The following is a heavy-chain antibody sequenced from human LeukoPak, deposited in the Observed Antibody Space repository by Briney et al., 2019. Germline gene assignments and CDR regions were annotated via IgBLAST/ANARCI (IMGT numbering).Heavy chain of an antibody. CDR1: GGSISSGGYY. CDR3: ARVVQQYYYDSSGYTFDY. Sequence: SQTLSLTCTVSGGSISSGGYYWSWIRQHPGKGLEWIGYIYYSGSTYYNPSLKSRVTISVDTSKNQFSLKLSSVTAADTAVYYCARVVQQYYYDSSGYTFDYWGQGTLVTVSS. J-gene: IGHJ4*02. V-gene: IGHV4-31*03. D-gene: IGHD3-22*01. CDR2: IYYSGST.